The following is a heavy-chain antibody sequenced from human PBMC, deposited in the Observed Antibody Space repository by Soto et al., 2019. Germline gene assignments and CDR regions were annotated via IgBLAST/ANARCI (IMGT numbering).Heavy chain of an antibody. Sequence: PGGSLRLSCAASGFTFSRYSMNWVRQAPGKGLEWVSSISSTTNYIYYADSMKGRFTVSRDNAKNSLYLQMNSLRVDDTAVYYCARDRGPNTPDYWGQGTLVTVSS. J-gene: IGHJ4*02. CDR1: GFTFSRYS. V-gene: IGHV3-21*01. CDR2: ISSTTNYI. CDR3: ARDRGPNTPDY. D-gene: IGHD2-2*02.